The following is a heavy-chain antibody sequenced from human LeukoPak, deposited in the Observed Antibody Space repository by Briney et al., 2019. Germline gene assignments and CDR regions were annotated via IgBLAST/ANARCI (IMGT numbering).Heavy chain of an antibody. CDR2: MFHGGNT. CDR3: ARTLYCSGATCFSPELLDT. D-gene: IGHD2-15*01. Sequence: SETLSLTCAVSGYSICSGYHWGWVRQPPGKGPVWIGSMFHGGNTYCNPSLKSRVTMSIDTSMNQFSLNLTSVTAADTAVYFCARTLYCSGATCFSPELLDTWGQGTLVIVSS. J-gene: IGHJ5*02. V-gene: IGHV4-38-2*01. CDR1: GYSICSGYH.